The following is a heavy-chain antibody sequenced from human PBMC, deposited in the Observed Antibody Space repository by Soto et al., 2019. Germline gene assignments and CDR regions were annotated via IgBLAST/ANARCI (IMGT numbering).Heavy chain of an antibody. CDR2: FDPEDGET. J-gene: IGHJ3*02. CDR1: GYTLTELS. V-gene: IGHV1-24*01. Sequence: ASVKVSCKVSGYTLTELSMHWVRQAPGKGLEWMGGFDPEDGETIYAQKFQDRVTMTEDTSTDTAYMELSSLRSEDTAVYYCAAAYCGGDCYSSSGAFDIWGQGTMVTVSS. D-gene: IGHD2-21*02. CDR3: AAAYCGGDCYSSSGAFDI.